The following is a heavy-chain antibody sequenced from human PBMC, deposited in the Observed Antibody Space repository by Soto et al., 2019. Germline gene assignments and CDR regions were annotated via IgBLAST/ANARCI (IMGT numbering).Heavy chain of an antibody. CDR1: GDSISSTNW. V-gene: IGHV4-4*02. Sequence: QVQLQESGPGLVKPSGTLSLTCAVSGDSISSTNWWNWVRQPPGKGLEWIGEISHSGTTNYNPSLKSRVTISADKSRNQFSLRLTSVTAADTAVYYCARRYSSSNWGQGTLLTVSS. D-gene: IGHD6-6*01. J-gene: IGHJ4*02. CDR3: ARRYSSSN. CDR2: ISHSGTT.